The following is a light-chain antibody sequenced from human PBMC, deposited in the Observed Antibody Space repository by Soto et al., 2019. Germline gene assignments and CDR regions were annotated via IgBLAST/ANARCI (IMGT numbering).Light chain of an antibody. CDR3: QQYNNWPPWT. CDR1: QSVSSN. V-gene: IGKV3-15*01. Sequence: EIGMTQSPATLSVSPGERATLSCRASQSVSSNLAWYQQKPGQAPRLLIYGASTRATGIPARFSGSGPGTEFTLTISSLQSEDFAVYYCQQYNNWPPWTLGQGTKVDIK. J-gene: IGKJ1*01. CDR2: GAS.